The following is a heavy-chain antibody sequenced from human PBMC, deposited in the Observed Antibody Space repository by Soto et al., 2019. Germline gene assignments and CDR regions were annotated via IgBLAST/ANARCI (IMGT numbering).Heavy chain of an antibody. Sequence: GSLRLSCAASGFTFSSYAMSWVRQAPGKGLEWVSAISGSGGSTYYADSVKGRFTISRDNSKNTLYLQMNSLRAEDTAVYYCAKEQRPYCSSTSCYFNNWFDPWGQGTLVTVSS. CDR3: AKEQRPYCSSTSCYFNNWFDP. D-gene: IGHD2-2*01. CDR1: GFTFSSYA. CDR2: ISGSGGST. J-gene: IGHJ5*02. V-gene: IGHV3-23*01.